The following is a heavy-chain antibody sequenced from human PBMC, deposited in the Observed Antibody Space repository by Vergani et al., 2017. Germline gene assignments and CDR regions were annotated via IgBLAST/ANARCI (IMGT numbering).Heavy chain of an antibody. V-gene: IGHV1-18*01. CDR3: ARDVGFELWFGELSRFDY. CDR1: GYTFTSYG. D-gene: IGHD3-10*01. Sequence: QVQLVQSGAEVKKPGASVKVSCKASGYTFTSYGISWVRQAPGQGLEWMGWISAYKGNTNYAQKLQGRVTMTTETSTRTAYMELRSLRFDDTAVYYCARDVGFELWFGELSRFDYWGQGTLVTVSS. J-gene: IGHJ4*02. CDR2: ISAYKGNT.